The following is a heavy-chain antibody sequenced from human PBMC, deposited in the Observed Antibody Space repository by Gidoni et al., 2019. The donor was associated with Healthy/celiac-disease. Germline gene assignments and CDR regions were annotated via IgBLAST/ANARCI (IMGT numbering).Heavy chain of an antibody. J-gene: IGHJ4*02. CDR2: IVVGSGNT. CDR1: GFTFTSSA. D-gene: IGHD3-22*01. V-gene: IGHV1-58*01. CDR3: AAKGGSGYLGGLDY. Sequence: QMQLVQSGPEVTKPGTSVKVSCKASGFTFTSSAVQWVRQARGQRLEWIGWIVVGSGNTNYAQKFQERVTITRDMSTSTAYMELSSLRSEDTAVYYCAAKGGSGYLGGLDYWGQGTLVTVSS.